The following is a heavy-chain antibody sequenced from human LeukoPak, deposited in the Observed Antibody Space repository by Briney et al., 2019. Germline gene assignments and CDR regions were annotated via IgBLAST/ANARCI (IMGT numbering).Heavy chain of an antibody. J-gene: IGHJ6*02. Sequence: ASVKVSCKASGYTFTSYDINWVRQATGQGLEWMGWMNPNSGNTGYAQKFQGRVTMTRNTSISTAYMELSSLRSEDTAVYYCARERGYLRLGELYYYYYYGMDVWGQGTTVTVSS. D-gene: IGHD3-16*01. CDR2: MNPNSGNT. CDR3: ARERGYLRLGELYYYYYYGMDV. CDR1: GYTFTSYD. V-gene: IGHV1-8*02.